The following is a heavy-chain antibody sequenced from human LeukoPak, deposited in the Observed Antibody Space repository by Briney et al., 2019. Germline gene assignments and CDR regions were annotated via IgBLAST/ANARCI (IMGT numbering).Heavy chain of an antibody. J-gene: IGHJ4*02. D-gene: IGHD2/OR15-2a*01. Sequence: QPGGSLRLSYAASGFTFSSYYMSWVRQAPGKGLEWVANIKQDGSEKYYVDSVKGRFTISRDNAKNSLYLQMNSLRAEDTAVYYCARARGIDYWGQGTLVTVSS. CDR3: ARARGIDY. V-gene: IGHV3-7*03. CDR1: GFTFSSYY. CDR2: IKQDGSEK.